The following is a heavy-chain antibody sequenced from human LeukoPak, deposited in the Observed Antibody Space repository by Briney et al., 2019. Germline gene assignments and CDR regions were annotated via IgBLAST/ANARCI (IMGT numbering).Heavy chain of an antibody. CDR1: DFSFITYA. CDR3: VRELGAFDI. V-gene: IGHV3-23*01. CDR2: ITGRGDAT. J-gene: IGHJ3*02. D-gene: IGHD1-26*01. Sequence: GGSLRLSCAGSDFSFITYAMSWVRQAPGKGLEWVSTITGRGDATYYADSVKGRFTISRDNSKNTLYLQMNSLRVGDTAVYYCVRELGAFDIWGQGTMVTVSS.